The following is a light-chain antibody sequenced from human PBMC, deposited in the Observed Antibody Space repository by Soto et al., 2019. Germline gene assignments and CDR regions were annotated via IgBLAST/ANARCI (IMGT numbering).Light chain of an antibody. Sequence: EIVLTQSPGTLSLSPGERATLSCRASQSVSSSYLAWYQQKPGQAPRHLIYGASSSATGIPDRFSGSGSGADFTLTISRLEPEDFAVYYCQQYGSSPRTFGQGTKVEIK. CDR2: GAS. CDR1: QSVSSSY. CDR3: QQYGSSPRT. V-gene: IGKV3-20*01. J-gene: IGKJ1*01.